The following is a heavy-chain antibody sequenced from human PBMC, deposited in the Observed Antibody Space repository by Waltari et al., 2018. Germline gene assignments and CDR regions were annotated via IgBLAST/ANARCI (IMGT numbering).Heavy chain of an antibody. CDR2: MYYSGST. CDR3: ARVGRITIFGVVDY. Sequence: QLQLPESGPGLVKPSETRSPPCTVSGGYISSKSSYWGRTRQHPGKGLQWQGRMYYSGSTYYNPSLKSRVTISVDTSKNQFSLKLSSVTAADTAVYSCARVGRITIFGVVDYWGQGTLVTVSS. CDR1: GGYISSKSSY. D-gene: IGHD3-3*01. V-gene: IGHV4-39*07. J-gene: IGHJ4*02.